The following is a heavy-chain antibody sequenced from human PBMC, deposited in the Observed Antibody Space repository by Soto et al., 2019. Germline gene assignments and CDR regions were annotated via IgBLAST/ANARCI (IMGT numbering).Heavy chain of an antibody. Sequence: QLQLQESGSGLVKPSQNLSLTCAVFGGSISSHGHAWSWIRQPPGKGLEGIGYIYYSGTAYYNPSHKRRVTISADRSKNQFSLNLSSVTAADTAIYYCARATFGVDVSMDVWGQGATVTVSS. CDR3: ARATFGVDVSMDV. CDR1: GGSISSHGHA. CDR2: IYYSGTA. J-gene: IGHJ6*02. V-gene: IGHV4-30-2*01. D-gene: IGHD3-3*01.